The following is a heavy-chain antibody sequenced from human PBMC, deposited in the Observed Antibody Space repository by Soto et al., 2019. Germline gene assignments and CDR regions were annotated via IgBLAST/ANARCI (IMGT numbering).Heavy chain of an antibody. CDR2: ISSRSSYI. V-gene: IGHV3-21*01. CDR3: AREATWVVRYYSYGMDV. CDR1: GFTFSSYS. Sequence: EVQLVESGGGLVKPGGSLRLSCAASGFTFSSYSMNWVRQAPGKGLEWVSSISSRSSYIYYADSVKGRFTISRDNAKNSLYLQMNSLRAEATAVYSCAREATWVVRYYSYGMDVWGQGTTVTVSS. J-gene: IGHJ6*02. D-gene: IGHD3-10*01.